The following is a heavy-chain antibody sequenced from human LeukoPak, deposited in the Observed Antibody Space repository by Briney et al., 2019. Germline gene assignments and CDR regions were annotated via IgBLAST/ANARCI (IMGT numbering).Heavy chain of an antibody. J-gene: IGHJ6*04. CDR3: AGVGTYYCSGGLQLGV. CDR1: GYTFTGYY. D-gene: IGHD3-10*01. V-gene: IGHV1-2*06. Sequence: ASVKVSCKASGYTFTGYYMHWVRQAPGQGLEWMGRINPNSGGTNYAQKFRGRVTMTRDTSISTAYMELSRLRSDDTAVYYCAGVGTYYCSGGLQLGVWGKGTTVTVSS. CDR2: INPNSGGT.